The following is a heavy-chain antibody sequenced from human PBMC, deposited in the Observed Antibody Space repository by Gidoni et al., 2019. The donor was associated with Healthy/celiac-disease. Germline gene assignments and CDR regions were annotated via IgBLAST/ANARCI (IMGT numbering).Heavy chain of an antibody. CDR3: ARRGDYDFWSGYRGRGDWFDP. J-gene: IGHJ5*02. Sequence: QVQLVQSGADVKKPRSSVQVSCEASGYTFTGYYMHWGRQAPGKGLEWMGWINPNSGGTNYAQKFQGRVTMTRDTSISTAYMELSRLRSDDTAVYDCARRGDYDFWSGYRGRGDWFDPWGQGTLVTVSS. V-gene: IGHV1-2*02. CDR1: GYTFTGYY. CDR2: INPNSGGT. D-gene: IGHD3-3*01.